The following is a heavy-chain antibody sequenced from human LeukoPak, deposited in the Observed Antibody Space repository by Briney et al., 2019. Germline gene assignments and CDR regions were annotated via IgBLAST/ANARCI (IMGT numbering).Heavy chain of an antibody. CDR1: GGSISSGGYY. CDR3: ARDLDRIAAAGTGAFDI. Sequence: SQTLSLTCTVSGGSISSGGYYWSWIRQHPGKGLEWIGYIYYSGSTYYNPSLKSRVTISVDTSKNQFSLKLSSVTAADTAVYYCARDLDRIAAAGTGAFDIWGQGTMVTVSS. D-gene: IGHD6-13*01. CDR2: IYYSGST. V-gene: IGHV4-31*03. J-gene: IGHJ3*02.